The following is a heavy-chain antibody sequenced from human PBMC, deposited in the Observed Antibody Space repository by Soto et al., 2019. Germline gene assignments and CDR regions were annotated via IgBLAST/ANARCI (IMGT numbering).Heavy chain of an antibody. CDR3: ARDGMAVAGTWTPEFDY. D-gene: IGHD6-19*01. CDR2: IWYDGSNK. J-gene: IGHJ4*02. Sequence: QVQLVESGGGVVQPGRSLRLSCAASGFTFSSYGMHWVRQAPGKGLEWVAVIWYDGSNKYYADSVKGRFTISRDNSKNTLYLQRNSRRAEDTAVYYCARDGMAVAGTWTPEFDYWGQGTLVTVSS. V-gene: IGHV3-33*01. CDR1: GFTFSSYG.